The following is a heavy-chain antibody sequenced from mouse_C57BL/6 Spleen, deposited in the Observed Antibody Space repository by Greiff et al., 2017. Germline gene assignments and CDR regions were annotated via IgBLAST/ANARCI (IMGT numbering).Heavy chain of an antibody. Sequence: QVQLQQSGAELVKPGASVKISCKASGYAFSSYWMNWVKQRPGKGLEWIGQIYPGDGDTNSNGKFKGKATLTADKSSSTAYMQLSSLTSEDSAVYYCAREGGYYSNGGGFAYWGQGTLVTVSA. CDR2: IYPGDGDT. CDR1: GYAFSSYW. D-gene: IGHD2-5*01. J-gene: IGHJ3*01. CDR3: AREGGYYSNGGGFAY. V-gene: IGHV1-80*01.